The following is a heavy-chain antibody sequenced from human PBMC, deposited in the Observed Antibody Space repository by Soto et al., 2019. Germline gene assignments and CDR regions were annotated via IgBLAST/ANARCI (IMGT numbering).Heavy chain of an antibody. Sequence: QVQLVQSGAEVKKPGSSVKVSCKASGGTFSSYAISWVRQAPGQGLEWMGGIIPIFGTANYAQKFQGRVTITAEESTSTAYMELGSLRSEDTAVYYCARAREGDGYNYDYYYYGMGVWGQGTTVTVSS. CDR2: IIPIFGTA. V-gene: IGHV1-69*01. J-gene: IGHJ6*02. CDR3: ARAREGDGYNYDYYYYGMGV. CDR1: GGTFSSYA. D-gene: IGHD5-12*01.